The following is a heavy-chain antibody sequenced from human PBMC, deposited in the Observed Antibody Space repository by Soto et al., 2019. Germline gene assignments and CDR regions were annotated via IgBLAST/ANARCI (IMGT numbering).Heavy chain of an antibody. CDR3: TIGSWSGEVFDI. J-gene: IGHJ3*02. Sequence: QVQLVQSGAEVKKPGSAVKVSCKDSGGTFSTYSMFWVRQAPGQGLEWMGRIIPMLGISNYAQKFQGRVTISADKSTGRAYMELSSLRSEDTALYYCTIGSWSGEVFDIWGQGTMVTVSS. V-gene: IGHV1-69*02. CDR2: IIPMLGIS. D-gene: IGHD2-21*01. CDR1: GGTFSTYS.